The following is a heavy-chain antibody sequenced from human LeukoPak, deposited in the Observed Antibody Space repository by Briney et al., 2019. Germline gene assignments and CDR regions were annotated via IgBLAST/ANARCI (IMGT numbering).Heavy chain of an antibody. CDR1: GFIFSSYA. CDR2: ISGSGGST. J-gene: IGHJ3*02. D-gene: IGHD3-22*01. CDR3: AKVLPEGPVVSSGRLLGDDAFDI. V-gene: IGHV3-23*01. Sequence: GGSLRLSCAASGFIFSSYAMSWVRQAPGKGLERVTAISGSGGSTYYADSVKGRFTISRDNSKNTLYLQMNSLRAEDTAVYYCAKVLPEGPVVSSGRLLGDDAFDIWGQGTMVTVSS.